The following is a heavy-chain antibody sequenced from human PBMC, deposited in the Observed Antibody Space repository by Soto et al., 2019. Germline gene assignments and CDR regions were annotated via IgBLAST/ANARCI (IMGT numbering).Heavy chain of an antibody. J-gene: IGHJ6*03. Sequence: PGESLKISCKGSGYSFTSYWIGWVRQMPGKGLEWMGIIYPGDSDTRCSPSFQGQVTISADKSISTAYLQWSSLKASDTAMYYCAKQRRYNAAKTRQTPAYYYYYMDVWGKGTTVTVSS. D-gene: IGHD3-10*01. CDR3: AKQRRYNAAKTRQTPAYYYYYMDV. CDR1: GYSFTSYW. CDR2: IYPGDSDT. V-gene: IGHV5-51*01.